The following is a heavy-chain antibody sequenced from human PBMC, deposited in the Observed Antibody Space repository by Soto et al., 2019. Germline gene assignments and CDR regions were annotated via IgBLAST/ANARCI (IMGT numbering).Heavy chain of an antibody. V-gene: IGHV5-10-1*03. J-gene: IGHJ6*02. D-gene: IGHD4-17*01. CDR2: IDPSDSYT. CDR3: ARHELEDGDYVYYYYGMDV. CDR1: GYSFTSYW. Sequence: EVQLVQSGAEVKKPGESLRISCKGSGYSFTSYWISWVRQMPGKGLEWMGRIDPSDSYTNYSPSFQGHVTISADKSISTAYLQWSSLKASDTAMYYCARHELEDGDYVYYYYGMDVWGQGTTVTVSS.